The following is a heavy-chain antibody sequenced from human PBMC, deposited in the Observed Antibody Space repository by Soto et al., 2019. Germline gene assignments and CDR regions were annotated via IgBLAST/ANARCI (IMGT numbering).Heavy chain of an antibody. V-gene: IGHV3-30*18. J-gene: IGHJ4*02. CDR3: AKDDHDFPQY. D-gene: IGHD3-3*01. CDR2: ISYDGSNK. Sequence: PGGSLRLSCAASGFTFSSYGMHWVRQAPGKGLEWVAVISYDGSNKYYADSVKGRFTISRDNSKNTLYLQMNSLRAEDTAVYYCAKDDHDFPQYWGQGTLVTVSS. CDR1: GFTFSSYG.